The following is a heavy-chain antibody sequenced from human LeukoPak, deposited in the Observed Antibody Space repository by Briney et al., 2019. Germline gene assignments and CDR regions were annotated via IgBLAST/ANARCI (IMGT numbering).Heavy chain of an antibody. Sequence: SETLSLTCAVYGGSFSGYYWSWIRQPPGKGLEWIGEINHSGSTNYNPSLKSRVTISVDTSKNQFSLKLSSVTAADTAVYYCARGGEIVVVPVRRFDPWGQGTLVTVSS. CDR1: GGSFSGYY. D-gene: IGHD2-2*01. CDR3: ARGGEIVVVPVRRFDP. CDR2: INHSGST. V-gene: IGHV4-34*01. J-gene: IGHJ5*02.